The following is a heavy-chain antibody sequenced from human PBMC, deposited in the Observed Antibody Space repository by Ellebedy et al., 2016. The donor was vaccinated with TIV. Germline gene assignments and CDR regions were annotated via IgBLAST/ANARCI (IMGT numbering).Heavy chain of an antibody. V-gene: IGHV4-59*11. J-gene: IGHJ4*01. Sequence: SETLSLXCNVSGGSISNHYWTWIRQPPGRRLEWIGYLYYTGATNYNPSLKSRVTMSVDTSRNQFSLNLISVTAADTAVYYCARYYYDPSADGASLDYWGHGTLVTVSP. D-gene: IGHD3-22*01. CDR1: GGSISNHY. CDR2: LYYTGAT. CDR3: ARYYYDPSADGASLDY.